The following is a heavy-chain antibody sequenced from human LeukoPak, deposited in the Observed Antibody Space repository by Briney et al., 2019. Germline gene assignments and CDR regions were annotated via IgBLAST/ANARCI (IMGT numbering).Heavy chain of an antibody. CDR1: GFTFSRFW. Sequence: GGSLRLSCAASGFTFSRFWMNWVRQAPGRGLEWVANIDQSGGRNNYVDSVKGRFTISRDNAKNSLFLEKSSLRADDTAVYFCARDVDGGTFDIWGQGTTVTVSS. CDR3: ARDVDGGTFDI. D-gene: IGHD3-10*01. J-gene: IGHJ3*02. CDR2: IDQSGGRN. V-gene: IGHV3-7*05.